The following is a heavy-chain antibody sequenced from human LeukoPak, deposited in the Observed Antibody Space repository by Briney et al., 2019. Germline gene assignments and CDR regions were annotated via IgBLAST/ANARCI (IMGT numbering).Heavy chain of an antibody. J-gene: IGHJ4*02. CDR2: IYYSGST. Sequence: PSETLSLTCTVSGGSISSYYWSWIRQPPGKGLEWIGYIYYSGSTTYNPSLKSRVTISVDTSKNQFSLKLSSVTAADTAVYYCARGGPNQYYYDSSGYYPEDYWGQGTLVTVSS. V-gene: IGHV4-59*01. D-gene: IGHD3-22*01. CDR3: ARGGPNQYYYDSSGYYPEDY. CDR1: GGSISSYY.